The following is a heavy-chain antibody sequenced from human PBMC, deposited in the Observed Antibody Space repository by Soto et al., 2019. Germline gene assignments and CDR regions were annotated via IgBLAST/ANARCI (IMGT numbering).Heavy chain of an antibody. J-gene: IGHJ4*02. CDR1: GGYINPYD. CDR3: ARSIYTSASHPYYLDF. D-gene: IGHD3-3*02. Sequence: SETMSVXCTVAGGYINPYDWSWLRQKPGKGLEWIGYIAYSGSTDYNPSLKSRVAISSDTSKNQFSLKMISVTTADTAVYYCARSIYTSASHPYYLDFWGQGTLVTVSS. CDR2: IAYSGST. V-gene: IGHV4-59*01.